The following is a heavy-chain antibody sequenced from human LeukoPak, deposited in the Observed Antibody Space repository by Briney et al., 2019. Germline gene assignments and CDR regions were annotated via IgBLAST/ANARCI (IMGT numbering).Heavy chain of an antibody. CDR2: IYYSGST. CDR1: GGSISSSSYY. CDR3: AREWGGNYRGFVDY. J-gene: IGHJ4*02. Sequence: SETLSLTCTVSGGSISSSSYYWGWIRQPPGKGLEWIGYIYYSGSTNYNPSLKSRVTISVDTSKNQFSLKLSSVTAADTAVYYCAREWGGNYRGFVDYWGQGTLVTVSS. V-gene: IGHV4-61*01. D-gene: IGHD1-7*01.